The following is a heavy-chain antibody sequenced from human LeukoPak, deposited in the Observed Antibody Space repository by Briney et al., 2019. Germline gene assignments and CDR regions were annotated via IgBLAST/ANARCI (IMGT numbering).Heavy chain of an antibody. Sequence: PSETLSLTCTVSGGSISNNYYWGWIRQPPGKGLEWIGSIYYSGSTYYNPSLKSRVTISVDTSKNQFSLSLTSVTAADTAVYYCARVAGVEVAPATSYWGQGTLVTVSS. CDR2: IYYSGST. J-gene: IGHJ4*02. CDR3: ARVAGVEVAPATSY. V-gene: IGHV4-39*07. CDR1: GGSISNNYY. D-gene: IGHD2-15*01.